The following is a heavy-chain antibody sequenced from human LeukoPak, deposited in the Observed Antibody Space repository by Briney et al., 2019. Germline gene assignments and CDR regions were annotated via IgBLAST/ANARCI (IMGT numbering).Heavy chain of an antibody. CDR1: GYTFTSYY. V-gene: IGHV1-2*02. D-gene: IGHD5-12*01. CDR2: VNPTSGGT. J-gene: IGHJ4*02. CDR3: ARGGDRGYDYCLDY. Sequence: ASVKVSCKTSGYTFTSYYMHWVRQAPGQGLEWMGWVNPTSGGTNYAQKFQGRVTMTRDTSISTAYMELSSLRSDDTAVYYCARGGDRGYDYCLDYWGQGTLVTVSS.